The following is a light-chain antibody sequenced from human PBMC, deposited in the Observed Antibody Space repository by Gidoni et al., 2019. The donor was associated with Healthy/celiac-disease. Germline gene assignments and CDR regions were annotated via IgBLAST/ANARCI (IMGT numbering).Light chain of an antibody. CDR3: QHSYSTLT. CDR2: SAS. CDR1: QSISSY. Sequence: DIQMTQSPSSLSASVGDRVTIACRASQSISSYLNWYQQNPGKAPQLLIYSASSLQSGVPSRCSGSGSVTDFTLTLSSLQPEDFATYYCQHSYSTLTGGGGTKVELK. V-gene: IGKV1-39*01. J-gene: IGKJ4*01.